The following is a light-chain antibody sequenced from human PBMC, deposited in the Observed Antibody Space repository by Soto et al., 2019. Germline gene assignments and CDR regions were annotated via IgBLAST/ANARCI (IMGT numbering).Light chain of an antibody. V-gene: IGLV2-23*01. J-gene: IGLJ3*02. CDR2: EGN. CDR3: CSYAGSSTWV. Sequence: QSALTQPASVSGSPGQSITISCTGISSDVGTYNLVSWYQHHPGKAPKLIIYEGNKRPSGVSNRFSGSKSDTTASLTISGLLAEDEADYCCCSYAGSSTWVFGGGTKVTVL. CDR1: SSDVGTYNL.